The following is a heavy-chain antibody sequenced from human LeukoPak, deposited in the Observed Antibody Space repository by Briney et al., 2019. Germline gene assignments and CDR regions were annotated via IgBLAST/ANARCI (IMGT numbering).Heavy chain of an antibody. CDR2: INPNSGDT. V-gene: IGHV1-2*02. CDR3: ARVRYRLAEAYIDY. Sequence: ASVKVSCKASGYIFTGYYMHWVRQAPGQGLEWMGWINPNSGDTNYAQKFQGRVTMTRDTSISTAYMELSRLRSDDTAVYYCARVRYRLAEAYIDYWGQGTLVTVSS. D-gene: IGHD3-16*01. CDR1: GYIFTGYY. J-gene: IGHJ4*02.